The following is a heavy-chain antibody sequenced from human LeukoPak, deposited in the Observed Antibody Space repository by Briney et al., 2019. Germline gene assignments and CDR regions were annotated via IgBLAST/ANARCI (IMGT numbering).Heavy chain of an antibody. V-gene: IGHV1-18*01. CDR3: ALPGAYYYGSSVFEP. J-gene: IGHJ5*02. CDR2: ISANNGNT. D-gene: IGHD3-22*01. Sequence: ASVKVSCKASGYTFTSYCISWVRQAPGQGLEWMGWISANNGNTNYAQKLQGRVTMTIDTSTSTGYMELRSLRSDDTGVYYCALPGAYYYGSSVFEPWGQGTLVTVSS. CDR1: GYTFTSYC.